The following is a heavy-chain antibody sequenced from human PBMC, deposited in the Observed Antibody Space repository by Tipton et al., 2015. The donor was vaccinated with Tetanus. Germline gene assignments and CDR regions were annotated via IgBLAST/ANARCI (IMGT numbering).Heavy chain of an antibody. CDR1: GVSVRSYY. CDR2: VIYDGTS. CDR3: ALQTDNWFDP. V-gene: IGHV4-59*04. Sequence: TLSLTCTVSGVSVRSYYWSWIRQSPDKGLEWLGDVIYDGTSYYNPSLNSRVKISLDTSMNQVSLTLTSVTAADTAVYYCALQTDNWFDPWGQGILVTVSS. J-gene: IGHJ5*02.